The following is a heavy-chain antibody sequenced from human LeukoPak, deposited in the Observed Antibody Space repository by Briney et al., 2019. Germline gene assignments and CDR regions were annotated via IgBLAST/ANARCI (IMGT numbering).Heavy chain of an antibody. V-gene: IGHV4-39*07. D-gene: IGHD1/OR15-1a*01. CDR3: ARVPPETGKQTLKDWYFDL. CDR2: IYYSGST. CDR1: GGSISSSSYY. J-gene: IGHJ2*01. Sequence: SETLSLTCTVSGGSISSSSYYWGRIRQPTGKGLERIGSIYYSGSTYYNPSLKSRVTISVDTSKNQFSLKLSSVTAADTAVYYCARVPPETGKQTLKDWYFDLWGRGTLVTVSS.